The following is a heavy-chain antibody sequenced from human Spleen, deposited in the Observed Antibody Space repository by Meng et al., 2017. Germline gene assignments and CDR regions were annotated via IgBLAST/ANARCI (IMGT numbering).Heavy chain of an antibody. CDR2: IKQDGSEK. D-gene: IGHD3-10*01. J-gene: IGHJ3*02. Sequence: GGSLRLSCAASGFTFDDYGMTWVRQAPGKGLEWVANIKQDGSEKYYVDSVEGRFTISRDNAKNSLYLQMNSLRAEDTAVYYCARDYYYGSGAWAFDIWGQGTMVTVSS. CDR3: ARDYYYGSGAWAFDI. V-gene: IGHV3-7*01. CDR1: GFTFDDYG.